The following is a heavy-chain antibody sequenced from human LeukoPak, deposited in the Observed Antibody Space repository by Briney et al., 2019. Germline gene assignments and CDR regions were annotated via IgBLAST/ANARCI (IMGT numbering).Heavy chain of an antibody. V-gene: IGHV4-59*01. CDR1: GGSISSYY. CDR3: ARESYDSSGYYDY. J-gene: IGHJ4*02. D-gene: IGHD3-22*01. Sequence: SETLSLTCTVSGGSISSYYWSWIRQPPGKGLEWIGYIYYSGSTNYNPSLRSRVTISVDTSKNQFSLKLSSVTAADTAVYYCARESYDSSGYYDYWGQGTLVTVSS. CDR2: IYYSGST.